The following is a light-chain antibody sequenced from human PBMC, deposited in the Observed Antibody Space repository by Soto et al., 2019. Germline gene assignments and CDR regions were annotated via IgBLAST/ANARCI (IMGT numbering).Light chain of an antibody. CDR1: QSVSSN. V-gene: IGKV3-15*01. CDR2: GAS. CDR3: QQYNNWPYS. Sequence: IVMTQSPATLSVSPGERATLSCRASQSVSSNLAWYQQKPAHAPRLLIYGASTRATGIPARFSGSGSGTEFTLTISRLQSEDFAVYYGQQYNNWPYSFGQGTKLEIK. J-gene: IGKJ2*03.